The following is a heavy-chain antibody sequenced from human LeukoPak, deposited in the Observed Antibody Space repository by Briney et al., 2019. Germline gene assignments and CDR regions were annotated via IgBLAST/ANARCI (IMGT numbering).Heavy chain of an antibody. CDR1: GFTFGNYA. Sequence: PGVSLRLSCTASGFTFGNYAMSWVRQAPGKGLEWVSAVSGGGGSTYYADSVKGRFTISRDNSKNTLYVQVNSLRAEDTAVYYCAKAGGSGSYYSLFDYWGQGTLVTVSS. V-gene: IGHV3-23*01. D-gene: IGHD3-10*01. J-gene: IGHJ4*02. CDR3: AKAGGSGSYYSLFDY. CDR2: VSGGGGST.